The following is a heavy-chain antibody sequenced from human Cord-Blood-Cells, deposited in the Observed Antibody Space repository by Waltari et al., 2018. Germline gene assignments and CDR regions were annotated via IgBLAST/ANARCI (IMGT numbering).Heavy chain of an antibody. V-gene: IGHV1-69*09. D-gene: IGHD6-6*01. CDR1: GGTFSSYA. Sequence: QVQLVQSGAEVKKPGSSVKVSCKASGGTFSSYAISWVRQAPGQGLEWMGRIIPILGIANYAQKFQGRVTITADKSTSTAYMELSSLRSEDTAVYYCARDRGRYSSSSFDYWGQGTLVTVSS. CDR2: IIPILGIA. CDR3: ARDRGRYSSSSFDY. J-gene: IGHJ4*02.